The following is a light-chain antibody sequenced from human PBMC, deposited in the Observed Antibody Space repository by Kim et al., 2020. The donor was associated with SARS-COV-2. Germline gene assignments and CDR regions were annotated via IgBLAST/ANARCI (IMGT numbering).Light chain of an antibody. CDR1: SGSIASNY. V-gene: IGLV6-57*01. CDR3: QSYDSSNWV. CDR2: EDN. J-gene: IGLJ3*02. Sequence: GKTVTISCTRSSGSIASNYVQWYQQRPGSSPTTVIYEDNQRPSGVPDRFSCSIDSSSNSASLTISGLKTEDEADYYCQSYDSSNWVFGGGTQLTVL.